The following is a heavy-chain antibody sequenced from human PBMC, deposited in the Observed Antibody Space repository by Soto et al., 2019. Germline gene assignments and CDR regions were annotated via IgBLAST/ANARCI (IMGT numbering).Heavy chain of an antibody. CDR3: ASQGYCTNGVCSHYYYYMDV. J-gene: IGHJ6*03. CDR2: IYYSGST. CDR1: GGSTSSSSYY. V-gene: IGHV4-39*01. D-gene: IGHD2-8*01. Sequence: SETLSLTCTVSGGSTSSSSYYWGWISQPPGKGLEWIGSIYYSGSTYYNPSLKSRVTISVDTSKNQFSLKLSSVTAADTAVYYCASQGYCTNGVCSHYYYYMDVWGKGTTVTVSS.